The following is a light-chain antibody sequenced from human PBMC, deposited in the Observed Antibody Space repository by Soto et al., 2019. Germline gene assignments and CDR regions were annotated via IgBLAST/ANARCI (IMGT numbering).Light chain of an antibody. CDR2: AAS. J-gene: IGKJ1*01. V-gene: IGKV1-39*01. CDR1: QNINYW. CDR3: QQSYSSPPT. Sequence: DIQMTQSPSPLSASVGDRFTITCRASQNINYWLAWYQHKPGKAPKLLIFAASSLQSGVPSRFSGSRSGPDFTLTISSLQPEDFATYYCQQSYSSPPTFGQGTKVDIK.